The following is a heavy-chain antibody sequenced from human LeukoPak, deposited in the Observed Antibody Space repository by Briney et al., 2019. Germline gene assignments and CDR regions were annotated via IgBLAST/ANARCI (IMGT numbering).Heavy chain of an antibody. CDR3: AKDTPLCYFDY. CDR1: GFTFSSYG. CDR2: IRNDGSII. J-gene: IGHJ4*02. V-gene: IGHV3-30*02. Sequence: GGSLRLSCAASGFTFSSYGMHWIRQAPGKGLEWVAFIRNDGSIIHNADSVKGRFTISRDNSKNTLYLQMNSLRADDTAVCYCAKDTPLCYFDYWGQGTLVTVSS. D-gene: IGHD3-16*01.